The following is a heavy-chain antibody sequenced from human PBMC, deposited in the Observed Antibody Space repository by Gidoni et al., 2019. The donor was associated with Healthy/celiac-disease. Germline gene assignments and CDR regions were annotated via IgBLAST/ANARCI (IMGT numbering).Heavy chain of an antibody. V-gene: IGHV1-18*01. CDR1: GYTFTSYG. D-gene: IGHD6-19*01. CDR2: SSAYKGNT. Sequence: QVQLVQSGAEVKKPGASVKVSCKASGYTFTSYGISWVRQAPGQGLEWMGWSSAYKGNTNYAQKLQGRGTMTTDTRTSTAYMELRSLRCDDAAVDYCARDFEQGPGGIDYWGQGTLVTVSS. CDR3: ARDFEQGPGGIDY. J-gene: IGHJ4*02.